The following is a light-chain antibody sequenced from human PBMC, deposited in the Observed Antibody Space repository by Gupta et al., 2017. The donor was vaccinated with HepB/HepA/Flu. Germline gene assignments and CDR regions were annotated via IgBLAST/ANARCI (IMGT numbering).Light chain of an antibody. J-gene: IGKJ4*01. CDR2: DAS. CDR3: HQRNNWPVT. Sequence: EIELTQSPATLSLSPGERATLSCRASQSVSSYLSWYQQKPGQAPRLLIYDASNRATGIPARFSGSGSGTDFTLTISSLEPEDFAVYYCHQRNNWPVTFGGGTKVEIK. CDR1: QSVSSY. V-gene: IGKV3-11*01.